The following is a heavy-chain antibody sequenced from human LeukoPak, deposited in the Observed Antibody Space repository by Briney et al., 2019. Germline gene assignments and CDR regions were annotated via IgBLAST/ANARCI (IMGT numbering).Heavy chain of an antibody. CDR2: IYYSGST. CDR3: ARDPSSSWGGVAGYFDY. CDR1: GGSISSYY. V-gene: IGHV4-59*01. D-gene: IGHD3-3*01. Sequence: SETLSLTCTVSGGSISSYYWSWIRQPPGKGLEWIGRIYYSGSTNYNPSLKSRVTISVDTSKNQFSLKLSSVTAADTAVYYCARDPSSSWGGVAGYFDYWGRGTLGSVSS. J-gene: IGHJ4*02.